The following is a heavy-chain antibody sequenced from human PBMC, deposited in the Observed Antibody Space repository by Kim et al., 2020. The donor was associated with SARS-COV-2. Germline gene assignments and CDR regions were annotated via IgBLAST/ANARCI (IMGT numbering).Heavy chain of an antibody. Sequence: GGSLRLSCAASGFTFSSYSMNWVRQAPGKGLEWVSYISSSSSTIYYADSVKGRFTISRDNAKNSLYLQMNSLRNEDTAVYYCGRESGSYYTLFDYWGQGTLVTVSS. CDR2: ISSSSSTI. CDR1: GFTFSSYS. D-gene: IGHD1-26*01. V-gene: IGHV3-48*02. J-gene: IGHJ4*02. CDR3: GRESGSYYTLFDY.